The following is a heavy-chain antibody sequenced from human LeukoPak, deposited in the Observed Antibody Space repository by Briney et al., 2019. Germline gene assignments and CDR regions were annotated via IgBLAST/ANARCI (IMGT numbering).Heavy chain of an antibody. CDR1: GYTFTSYA. J-gene: IGHJ4*02. D-gene: IGHD6-19*01. CDR3: ARGYSSGWYGGLYYFDY. V-gene: IGHV1-3*01. CDR2: INAGNGNT. Sequence: APVKVSCKASGYTFTSYAMHWVRQAPGQRLEWMGWINAGNGNTKYSQKFQGRVTITRDTSASTAYMELSSLRSEDTAVYYCARGYSSGWYGGLYYFDYWGQGTLVTVSS.